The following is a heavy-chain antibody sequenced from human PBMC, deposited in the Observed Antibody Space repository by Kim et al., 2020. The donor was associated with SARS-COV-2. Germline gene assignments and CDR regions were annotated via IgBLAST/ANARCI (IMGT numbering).Heavy chain of an antibody. V-gene: IGHV3-33*05. Sequence: GGSLRLSCAASGFTFSSYGMHWVRQAPGKGLEWVAVISYDGSNKYYADSVKGRFTISRDNSKNTLYLQMNSLIAKDTAVYYCARDQSAGYSSSWNDYWG. J-gene: IGHJ4*01. CDR2: ISYDGSNK. D-gene: IGHD6-13*01. CDR1: GFTFSSYG. CDR3: ARDQSAGYSSSWNDY.